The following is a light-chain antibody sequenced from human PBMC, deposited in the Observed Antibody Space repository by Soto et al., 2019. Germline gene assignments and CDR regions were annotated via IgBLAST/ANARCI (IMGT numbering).Light chain of an antibody. J-gene: IGKJ4*01. CDR3: QQYNSYSPLT. CDR1: QSISTW. Sequence: DIQMTQSPSTLPASVGDRVTITCRANQSISTWLAWYQQKPGKAPNLLIYKASRLETGVPYRFSGSGSGTEFTLTISFLQPDDFATYYCQQYNSYSPLTFGGGTKVDIK. CDR2: KAS. V-gene: IGKV1-5*03.